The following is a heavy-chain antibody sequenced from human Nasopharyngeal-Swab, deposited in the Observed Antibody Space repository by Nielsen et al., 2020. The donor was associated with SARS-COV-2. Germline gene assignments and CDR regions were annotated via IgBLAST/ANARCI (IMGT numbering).Heavy chain of an antibody. CDR2: TNTNTGHP. V-gene: IGHV7-4-1*02. D-gene: IGHD6-13*01. Sequence: WARQAPGQGLEWMGWTNTNTGHPTYAQGFTGRFVFSLDTSVSTAYLQISSLKAEDTAVYNCARAGRGSSSWYVMDYYYGMDVWGQGTTVTVSS. J-gene: IGHJ6*02. CDR3: ARAGRGSSSWYVMDYYYGMDV.